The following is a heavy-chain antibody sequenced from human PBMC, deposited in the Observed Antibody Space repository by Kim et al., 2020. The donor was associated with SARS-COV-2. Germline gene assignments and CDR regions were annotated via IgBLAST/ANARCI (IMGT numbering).Heavy chain of an antibody. CDR2: INAGNGNT. D-gene: IGHD2-2*01. CDR3: AGGIYCSTTNCFALSGLFDY. V-gene: IGHV1-3*01. CDR1: GYTFSSYA. Sequence: ASVKVSCKASGYTFSSYAMHWVRQAPGQRLEWLGWINAGNGNTKYSQKFQGRVTISSDTSASTAYMELSSLRSEDTAVYYCAGGIYCSTTNCFALSGLFDYGGRGTLVTVSS. J-gene: IGHJ4*02.